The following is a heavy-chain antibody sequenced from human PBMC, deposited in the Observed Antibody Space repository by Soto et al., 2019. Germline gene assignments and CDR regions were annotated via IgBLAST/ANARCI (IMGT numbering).Heavy chain of an antibody. CDR3: ARGVGFGYYYYHMDL. CDR2: IYYSGSA. V-gene: IGHV4-61*01. J-gene: IGHJ6*02. Sequence: ASETLSLTCTVSGDSVTSVSDYWSWIRQPPGKGLEWIGYIYYSGSADYNPSLGSRVTISIDTSKNQFSLKLTSVTAADTAVYYCARGVGFGYYYYHMDLWGQGTTVTVSS. CDR1: GDSVTSVSDY. D-gene: IGHD3-10*01.